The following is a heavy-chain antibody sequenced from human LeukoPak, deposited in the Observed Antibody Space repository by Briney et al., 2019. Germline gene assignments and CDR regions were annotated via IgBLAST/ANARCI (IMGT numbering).Heavy chain of an antibody. Sequence: GRSLRLSCAASGFTFSSYAVHWVRQAPGKGLEWVAVISYDGSNKYYADSVKGRFTISRDNSKNTLYLQMNSLRAEDTAVYYCASLYDSSGYYLLARYYYMDVWGKGTTVTVSS. CDR2: ISYDGSNK. D-gene: IGHD3-22*01. CDR3: ASLYDSSGYYLLARYYYMDV. CDR1: GFTFSSYA. J-gene: IGHJ6*03. V-gene: IGHV3-30*04.